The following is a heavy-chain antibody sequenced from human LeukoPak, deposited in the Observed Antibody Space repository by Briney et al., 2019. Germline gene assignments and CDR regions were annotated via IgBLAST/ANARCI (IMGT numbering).Heavy chain of an antibody. CDR2: IKQDGTEE. V-gene: IGHV3-7*01. Sequence: PGGSLRLSCVASGFTFSSSWMSWVRRAPGKGLEWVANIKQDGTEEYYVDSVRGRFSISKDNAKNSLYLQMNSLRAEDTAVYYCARSGGLQKFDYWGQGTLVTVSS. J-gene: IGHJ4*02. CDR1: GFTFSSSW. D-gene: IGHD4-11*01. CDR3: ARSGGLQKFDY.